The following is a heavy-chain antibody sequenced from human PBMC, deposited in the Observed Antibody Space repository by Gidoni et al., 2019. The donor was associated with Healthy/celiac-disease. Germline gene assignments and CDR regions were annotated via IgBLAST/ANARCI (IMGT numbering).Heavy chain of an antibody. J-gene: IGHJ4*02. CDR3: ARRYYDILTGYSLFDY. D-gene: IGHD3-9*01. CDR2: IYYSGST. CDR1: GGSIRRSSYY. V-gene: IGHV4-39*01. Sequence: QLQLQESGPGLVKPSEPLSLTCTVSGGSIRRSSYYWGWIRQPPGKGLEWIGSIYYSGSTYYNPSLKSRVTISVDTSKNQFSLKLSSVTAADTAVYYCARRYYDILTGYSLFDYWGQGTLVTVSS.